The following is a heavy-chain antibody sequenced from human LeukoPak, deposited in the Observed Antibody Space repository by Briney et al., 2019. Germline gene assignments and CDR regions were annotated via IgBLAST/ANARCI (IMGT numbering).Heavy chain of an antibody. V-gene: IGHV3-48*02. Sequence: GGSLRLSRAASGFISRRHTMSWVRHGPGKRLEWVSYISSTSGTIYYADSVKGRFTISRDNAKNSLYLQMNSLRDEDTAVYYCARDYYGMDVWGQGTTVTVSS. CDR1: GFISRRHT. CDR2: ISSTSGTI. CDR3: ARDYYGMDV. J-gene: IGHJ6*02.